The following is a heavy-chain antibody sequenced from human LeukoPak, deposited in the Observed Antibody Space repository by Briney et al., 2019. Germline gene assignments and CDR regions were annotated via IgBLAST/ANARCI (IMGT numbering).Heavy chain of an antibody. CDR2: IYYSGST. D-gene: IGHD6-19*01. V-gene: IGHV4-59*08. CDR3: ARMGAVAGIFRRASNWFDP. Sequence: TSETLSLTCTVSGGSISSYYWSWIRQPPGKGLEWIGYIYYSGSTNYNPSLKSRVTISVDASKNQFSLKLSSVTAADTAVYYCARMGAVAGIFRRASNWFDPWGQGTLVTVSS. J-gene: IGHJ5*02. CDR1: GGSISSYY.